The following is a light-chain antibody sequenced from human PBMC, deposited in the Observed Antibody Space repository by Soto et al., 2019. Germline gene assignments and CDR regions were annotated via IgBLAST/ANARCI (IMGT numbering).Light chain of an antibody. CDR2: GAS. V-gene: IGKV3-20*01. Sequence: EIVLTQSPGTLSLSPGESATLSCRASQSVSSSQVAWYQLKPGQAPRLLIYGASSRATGIPDRFSGVGSETDFNRTISRLEPEDFAVYYCQQYSTSPHTFGQGTKLEIK. J-gene: IGKJ2*01. CDR3: QQYSTSPHT. CDR1: QSVSSSQ.